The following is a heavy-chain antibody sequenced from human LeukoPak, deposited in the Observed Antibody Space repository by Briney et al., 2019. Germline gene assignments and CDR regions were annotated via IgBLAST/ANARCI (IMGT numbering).Heavy chain of an antibody. D-gene: IGHD6-13*01. CDR3: ARGVRSIAAATFDY. Sequence: ASVNVSCKAPGYTFSSYGISWVRQAPGQGLEWMGWISAYNGNTDYAQILQGRVTMTTDTSTSTAYMELRSLRSDDTAVYYCARGVRSIAAATFDYWAREPWSPSPQ. CDR1: GYTFSSYG. CDR2: ISAYNGNT. J-gene: IGHJ4*02. V-gene: IGHV1-18*01.